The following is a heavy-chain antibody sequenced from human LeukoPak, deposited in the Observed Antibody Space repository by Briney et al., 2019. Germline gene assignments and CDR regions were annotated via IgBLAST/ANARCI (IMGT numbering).Heavy chain of an antibody. Sequence: HPGGSLRLSCAASGFTFSSYAMSWVRQAPGKGLEWVSAISGSGGSTYCADSVKGRFTISRDNSKNTLYLQMKSLRAEDTAVYYCRCSGGPKRTIWFDPWGQGTLVTVSS. CDR2: ISGSGGST. CDR3: RCSGGPKRTIWFDP. D-gene: IGHD2-15*01. V-gene: IGHV3-23*01. CDR1: GFTFSSYA. J-gene: IGHJ5*02.